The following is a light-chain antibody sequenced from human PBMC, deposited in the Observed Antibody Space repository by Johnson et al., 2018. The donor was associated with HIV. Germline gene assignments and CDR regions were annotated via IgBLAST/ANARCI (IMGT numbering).Light chain of an antibody. V-gene: IGLV1-44*01. Sequence: QSVLTQPPSASGTPGQRVTISCSGSISNIGSNTVNWYRRLPGTAPKLLIYKNNQRPSGVPDRFSGSKSGTSASLAIRGLRAEDEADYLCAAWDDKLNGTYVFGAGTEVTVL. CDR1: ISNIGSNT. CDR2: KNN. CDR3: AAWDDKLNGTYV. J-gene: IGLJ1*01.